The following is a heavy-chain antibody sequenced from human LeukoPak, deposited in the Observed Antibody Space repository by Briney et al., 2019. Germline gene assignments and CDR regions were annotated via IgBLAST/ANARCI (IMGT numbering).Heavy chain of an antibody. D-gene: IGHD2/OR15-2a*01. CDR3: ARDPGGPLSRQFHY. Sequence: ETLSLTCTVSGGSISSYCWSWIRQPPGKGLEWVSVIYSGGSTYYADSVKGRFTISRDNSKNTLYLQMNSLRAEDTAVYYCARDPGGPLSRQFHYWGQGTLVTVSS. V-gene: IGHV3-53*05. CDR1: GGSISSYC. J-gene: IGHJ4*02. CDR2: IYSGGST.